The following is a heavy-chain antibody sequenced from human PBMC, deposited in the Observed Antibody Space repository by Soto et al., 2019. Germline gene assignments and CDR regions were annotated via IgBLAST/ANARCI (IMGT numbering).Heavy chain of an antibody. V-gene: IGHV3-23*01. J-gene: IGHJ6*02. Sequence: GGSLRLSCAAPGFTFFSCSLGWVPPAPGKGLEWVSDIIDSGGSTYYADSVKGRFTISRDNSKSTLYLQMNSLRAEDTALYYCAKGRSYYYYYGVDVWGQGTTVTVSS. CDR3: AKGRSYYYYYGVDV. CDR2: IIDSGGST. CDR1: GFTFFSCS.